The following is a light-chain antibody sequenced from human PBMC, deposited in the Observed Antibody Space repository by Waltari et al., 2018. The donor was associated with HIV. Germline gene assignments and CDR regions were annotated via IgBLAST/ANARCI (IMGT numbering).Light chain of an antibody. V-gene: IGLV2-14*03. CDR1: SSDVGGYNY. J-gene: IGLJ1*01. CDR3: SSYTSSSPYA. Sequence: QSALTQPASVSGSPGQSITISCTGTSSDVGGYNYVSWYQQHPGKAPKPMIYDVSNRPSGVSNRFSGSKSGNTASLTISGLQAEDEADYYCSSYTSSSPYAFGTGTKVTVL. CDR2: DVS.